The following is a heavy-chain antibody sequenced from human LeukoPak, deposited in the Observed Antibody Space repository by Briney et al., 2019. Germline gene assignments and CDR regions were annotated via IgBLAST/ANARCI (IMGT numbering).Heavy chain of an antibody. CDR3: ARAIQSQLLKGYFDY. CDR2: IYSGGPT. V-gene: IGHV3-53*01. D-gene: IGHD2-2*01. Sequence: GGSLRLSCAASGLTVVNNYMSWVRQAPGKGLEWVSIIYSGGPTYYADSVRGRFTISTDNSKNTLYLQMNSLTVDDTAVYYCARAIQSQLLKGYFDYWGQGTLVTVSS. CDR1: GLTVVNNY. J-gene: IGHJ4*02.